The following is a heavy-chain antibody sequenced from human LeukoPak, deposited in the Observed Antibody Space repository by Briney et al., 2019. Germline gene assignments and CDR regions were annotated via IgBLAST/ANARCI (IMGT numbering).Heavy chain of an antibody. CDR3: ARDLGYYDSSGIAFDI. CDR1: GGSFSGYY. D-gene: IGHD3-22*01. CDR2: IYTSGST. J-gene: IGHJ3*02. V-gene: IGHV4-4*07. Sequence: SETLSLTCAVYGGSFSGYYWSWIRQPPGKGLEWIGRIYTSGSTNYNPSLKSRVTMSVDTSKNQFSLKLSSVTAADTAVYYCARDLGYYDSSGIAFDIWGQGTMVTVSS.